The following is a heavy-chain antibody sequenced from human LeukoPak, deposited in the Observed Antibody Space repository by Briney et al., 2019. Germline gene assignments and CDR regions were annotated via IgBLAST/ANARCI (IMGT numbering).Heavy chain of an antibody. CDR2: IYSGGNT. V-gene: IGHV3-66*01. D-gene: IGHD3-22*01. CDR1: GFTFSSYG. J-gene: IGHJ4*02. CDR3: ARKTDSGGQGDY. Sequence: GGSLRLSCAASGFTFSSYGMHWVRQAPGKGLECVSAIYSGGNTYYADSVKGRFTISRDNSKNTLYLQMNSLRAEDTAVYYCARKTDSGGQGDYWGPGTLVTVSS.